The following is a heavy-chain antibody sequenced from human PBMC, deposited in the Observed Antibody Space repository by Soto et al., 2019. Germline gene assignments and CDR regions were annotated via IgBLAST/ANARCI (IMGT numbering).Heavy chain of an antibody. V-gene: IGHV3-66*01. CDR3: ARSLLGSGCYGEYFQQ. CDR1: GFTVSSNY. Sequence: EVQLVESGGGLVQPGGSLRLSCAASGFTVSSNYMSWVRQAPGKGLEWVSVIYSDGSTYYAAYVKGSFTISRDNPKNTRYLQMNSLSAEAAAVYYCARSLLGSGCYGEYFQQWGQGTLVTGSS. CDR2: IYSDGST. J-gene: IGHJ1*01. D-gene: IGHD6-19*01.